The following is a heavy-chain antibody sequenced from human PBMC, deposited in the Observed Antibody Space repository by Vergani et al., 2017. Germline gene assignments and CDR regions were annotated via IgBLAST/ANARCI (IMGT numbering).Heavy chain of an antibody. Sequence: EVQLVESGGGLVKPGGSLSLSCAASGFTFSSYSMNWVRQAPGKGLEWVSSISSSSSYIYYADSVKGRFTISRDNAKNSLYLQMNSLGAEDTAVYYCARDPFGGSSPGADYWGQGTLVTVSS. D-gene: IGHD3-16*01. CDR1: GFTFSSYS. V-gene: IGHV3-21*01. CDR3: ARDPFGGSSPGADY. J-gene: IGHJ4*02. CDR2: ISSSSSYI.